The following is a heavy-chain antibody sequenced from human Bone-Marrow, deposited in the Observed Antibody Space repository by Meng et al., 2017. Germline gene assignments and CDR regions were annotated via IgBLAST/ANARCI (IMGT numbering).Heavy chain of an antibody. J-gene: IGHJ4*02. CDR2: MNTKTGNP. CDR3: ARDDNGAPDY. V-gene: IGHV7-4-1*02. CDR1: GYTFTRHA. Sequence: QVQLVQSGSEFKKPGASVKVSCKASGYTFTRHAINWVRQAPGHGLEWMGWMNTKTGNPTYAQGFTGRFVFSLDTSVSTAYLQISSLKAEDTAMYYCARDDNGAPDYWGQGTLVTVSS. D-gene: IGHD1-14*01.